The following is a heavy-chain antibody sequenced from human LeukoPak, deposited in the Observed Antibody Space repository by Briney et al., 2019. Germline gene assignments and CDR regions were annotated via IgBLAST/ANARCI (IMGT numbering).Heavy chain of an antibody. V-gene: IGHV3-30*18. CDR2: ISYDGSNK. CDR3: AKVRWDNSGWYYLDN. D-gene: IGHD6-19*01. Sequence: PGRSLRLSCAASGFTFSSYGMHWVRQAPGKGLEWVAVISYDGSNKYYADSVKGRFTISRDNSKNTLYLQMNSLTDEDTAVYYCAKVRWDNSGWYYLDNWGQGTLVTVSS. CDR1: GFTFSSYG. J-gene: IGHJ4*02.